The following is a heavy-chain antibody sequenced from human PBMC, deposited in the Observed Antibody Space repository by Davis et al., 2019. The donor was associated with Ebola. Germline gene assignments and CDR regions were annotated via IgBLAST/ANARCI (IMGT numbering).Heavy chain of an antibody. CDR1: GGTFSSYA. CDR3: ARGWDYDILTGLSWFDP. V-gene: IGHV1-69*04. D-gene: IGHD3-9*01. CDR2: IIPILGIA. Sequence: SVKVSCKASGGTFSSYAISWVRQAPGQGLEWMGRIIPILGIANYAQKFQGRVTITADESTSTAYMELSSLRSEDTAVYYCARGWDYDILTGLSWFDPWGQGTLVTVSS. J-gene: IGHJ5*02.